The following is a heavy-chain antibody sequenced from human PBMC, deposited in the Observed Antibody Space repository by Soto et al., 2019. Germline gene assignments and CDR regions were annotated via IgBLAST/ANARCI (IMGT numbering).Heavy chain of an antibody. J-gene: IGHJ4*02. D-gene: IGHD4-17*01. CDR1: GGSISSYY. V-gene: IGHV4-59*01. Sequence: QVQLQESGPGLVKPSETLSLTCTVSGGSISSYYWSWIRQPPGKGLEWIGYIYYSGSTNYNPSLKSRVTISVDTSKNQFSLKLSSVTAADTAVYYCAIAYGDYVFDYLGQGTLVTVSS. CDR2: IYYSGST. CDR3: AIAYGDYVFDY.